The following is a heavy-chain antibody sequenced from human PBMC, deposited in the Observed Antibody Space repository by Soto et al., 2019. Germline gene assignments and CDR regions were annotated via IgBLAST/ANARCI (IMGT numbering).Heavy chain of an antibody. V-gene: IGHV3-33*01. Sequence: PXGWLRRSGAASGFTCSSYGMHWVRQAPGKGLEWVAFIWHDGGNKFYAESVKGRFTISRDNSKNTLYLKMTSLSAEDTAMYYCARDGDVNTGFGKDYWGQGTLVTVSS. D-gene: IGHD3-16*01. CDR3: ARDGDVNTGFGKDY. CDR1: GFTCSSYG. CDR2: IWHDGGNK. J-gene: IGHJ4*02.